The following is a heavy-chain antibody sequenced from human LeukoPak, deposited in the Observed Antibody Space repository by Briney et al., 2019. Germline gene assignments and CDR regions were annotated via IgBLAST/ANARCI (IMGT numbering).Heavy chain of an antibody. J-gene: IGHJ3*02. D-gene: IGHD3-22*01. V-gene: IGHV6-1*01. CDR2: TYYRSKWHY. CDR3: ARDEGDYYDSSGYYPDAFDI. CDR1: GDSVSNKNTA. Sequence: SQTLSLTCGISGDSVSNKNTAWNWIRQSPSRGLEWLGRTYYRSKWHYGYAVSVKSRITINPDTSKNQFSLQLNSVTPEDTAVYYCARDEGDYYDSSGYYPDAFDIWGQGTMVTVSS.